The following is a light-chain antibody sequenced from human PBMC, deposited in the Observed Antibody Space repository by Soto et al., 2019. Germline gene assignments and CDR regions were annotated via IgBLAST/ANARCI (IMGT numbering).Light chain of an antibody. CDR2: GAS. Sequence: EIVLTQSPGTLSLSPGERATLSCRASQSVSSSYLAWYQQKPGQAPRLLIYGASSRATGIPDRFSGSGSGTDFTLTIRRLEPEDFAVYSCQQYGSSPLTFGGGTKV. CDR1: QSVSSSY. J-gene: IGKJ4*01. CDR3: QQYGSSPLT. V-gene: IGKV3-20*01.